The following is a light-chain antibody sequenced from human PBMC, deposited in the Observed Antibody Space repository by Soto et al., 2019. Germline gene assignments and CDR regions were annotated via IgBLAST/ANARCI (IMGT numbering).Light chain of an antibody. CDR1: QSLSSS. J-gene: IGKJ1*01. V-gene: IGKV3-15*01. CDR2: SAS. CDR3: QQYKNWPWT. Sequence: IGLLQSAVALSVYKGERATLSCRASQSLSSSLAWYQQKPGQAPRLLIHSASTRATDIPARFSGGGSGTEFTLSISSLQSEDFAVYFCQQYKNWPWTFGQGTKVDIK.